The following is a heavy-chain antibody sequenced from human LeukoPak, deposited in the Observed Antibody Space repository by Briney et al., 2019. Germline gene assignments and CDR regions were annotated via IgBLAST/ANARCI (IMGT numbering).Heavy chain of an antibody. CDR1: GYTFTSYG. V-gene: IGHV1-18*01. CDR3: ARDSTGPYSSSWIDY. D-gene: IGHD6-13*01. CDR2: ISAYNGNT. J-gene: IGHJ4*02. Sequence: ASVKVSCKASGYTFTSYGISWVRQAPGQGLEWMGWISAYNGNTNYAQKLQGKVTMTTDTSTSTAYMELRSLRSDDTAVYYCARDSTGPYSSSWIDYWGQGTLVTVSS.